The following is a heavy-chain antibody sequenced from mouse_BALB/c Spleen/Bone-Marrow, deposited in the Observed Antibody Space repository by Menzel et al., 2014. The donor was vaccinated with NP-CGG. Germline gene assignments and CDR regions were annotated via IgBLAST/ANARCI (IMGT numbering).Heavy chain of an antibody. CDR1: GYSITSDYA. V-gene: IGHV3-2*02. D-gene: IGHD2-2*01. CDR3: ARLGLHDWYFDV. J-gene: IGHJ1*01. CDR2: ISYSGST. Sequence: ESGPGLVKPSQSLSLTCTVTGYSITSDYAWNWIRQFPGNKLEWMGYISYSGSTSFNPSLKSRISITRDTSKNQFFLQLNSVTTGDTATYYGARLGLHDWYFDVWGAGTTVTVSS.